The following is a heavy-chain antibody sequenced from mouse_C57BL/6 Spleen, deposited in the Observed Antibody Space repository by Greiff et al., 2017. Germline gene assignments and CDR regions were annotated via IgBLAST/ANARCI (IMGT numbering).Heavy chain of an antibody. D-gene: IGHD2-5*01. V-gene: IGHV1-9*01. CDR3: AKDYYSNREVDY. CDR2: ILPGSGST. J-gene: IGHJ2*01. Sequence: QVPLKESGAELMKPGASVKLSCKATGYTFTGYWIEWVKQRPGHGLEWIGEILPGSGSTNYNETFKGKAPLTADTSSNTAYRQRSSLTTEDSAIYYCAKDYYSNREVDYWGQGTTLTVSS. CDR1: GYTFTGYW.